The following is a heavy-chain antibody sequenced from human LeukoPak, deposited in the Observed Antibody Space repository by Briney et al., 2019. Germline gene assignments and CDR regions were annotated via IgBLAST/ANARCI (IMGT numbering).Heavy chain of an antibody. D-gene: IGHD4-11*01. CDR1: GGSISSSSYY. CDR2: IYYSGST. Sequence: SETLSLTCTVSGGSISSSSYYWGWIRQPPGTGLEWIGSIYYSGSTYYNPSLKSRVTISVDTSKNQFSLKLSSVTAADTAVYYCASTYRSYYYYMDVWGKGTTVTVSS. V-gene: IGHV4-39*01. CDR3: ASTYRSYYYYMDV. J-gene: IGHJ6*03.